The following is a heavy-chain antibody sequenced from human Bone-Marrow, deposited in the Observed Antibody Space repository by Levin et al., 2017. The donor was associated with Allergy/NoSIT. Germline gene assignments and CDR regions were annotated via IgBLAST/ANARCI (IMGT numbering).Heavy chain of an antibody. CDR3: AKCMVATFDYFDY. J-gene: IGHJ4*02. Sequence: PGGSLRLSCATSGFTFSHFGMAWVRQAPGKGLEWVSAIDGSGDTTYYADSVKGRFTISRDSSRNTLYLQINNLTPDDTAVYYCAKCMVATFDYFDYWGQGTLVTVSS. V-gene: IGHV3-23*01. CDR2: IDGSGDTT. D-gene: IGHD2/OR15-2a*01. CDR1: GFTFSHFG.